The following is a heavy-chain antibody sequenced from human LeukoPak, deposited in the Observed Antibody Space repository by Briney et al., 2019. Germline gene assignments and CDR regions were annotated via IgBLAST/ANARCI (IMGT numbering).Heavy chain of an antibody. V-gene: IGHV3-48*03. Sequence: GGSLRLSCAASGFTFSSYEMNWVRQAPGKGLEWVSYISSSGSTIYYADSVKGRFTISRDNAKNSLYLQMNSLRAEDTAVYYCARPQSPRSSGYAFDYWGQGTLVTVSS. CDR2: ISSSGSTI. J-gene: IGHJ4*02. D-gene: IGHD5-12*01. CDR1: GFTFSSYE. CDR3: ARPQSPRSSGYAFDY.